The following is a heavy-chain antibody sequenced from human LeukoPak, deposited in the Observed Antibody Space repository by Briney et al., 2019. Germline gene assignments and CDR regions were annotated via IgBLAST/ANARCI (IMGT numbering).Heavy chain of an antibody. J-gene: IGHJ4*02. CDR2: IYYSGST. Sequence: PSETLSPTCTVSGGSISSYYWSWIRQPPGKGLEWIGYIYYSGSTNYNPSLKSRVTISVDTSKNQFSLKLSSVTAADTAVYYCARLYDFRSGYYFDYWGQGTLVTVSS. CDR3: ARLYDFRSGYYFDY. D-gene: IGHD3-3*01. V-gene: IGHV4-59*01. CDR1: GGSISSYY.